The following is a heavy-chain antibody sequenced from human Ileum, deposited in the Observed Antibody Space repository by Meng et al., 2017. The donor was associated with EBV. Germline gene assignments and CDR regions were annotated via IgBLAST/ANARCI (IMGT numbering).Heavy chain of an antibody. J-gene: IGHJ4*02. Sequence: HVQGSGPGLVQPSETLSLTCSVAGGSLGSRKYYWGWIRQPPGKALEWIASIYYSGTTYYNPSLQSRVSISVDKSKNQVSLNMTPMTAADTAVYYCASRELAPFDYWGQGTLVTVSS. CDR3: ASRELAPFDY. V-gene: IGHV4-39*07. D-gene: IGHD1-26*01. CDR2: IYYSGTT. CDR1: GGSLGSRKYY.